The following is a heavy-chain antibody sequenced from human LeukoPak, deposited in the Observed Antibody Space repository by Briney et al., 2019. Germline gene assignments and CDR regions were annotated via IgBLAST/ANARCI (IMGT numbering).Heavy chain of an antibody. D-gene: IGHD2-15*01. Sequence: PSGTLRLSCAASGFTISSYTMSWVRQAPGKELEWVLAIIGSSGSTYYADSVKGRFTISRDNAKNTLYLQMNSLRVEDTAVYYCAKISSGYCSGGSCYLDYWGQGTLVTVSS. CDR2: IIGSSGST. CDR3: AKISSGYCSGGSCYLDY. J-gene: IGHJ4*02. V-gene: IGHV3-23*01. CDR1: GFTISSYT.